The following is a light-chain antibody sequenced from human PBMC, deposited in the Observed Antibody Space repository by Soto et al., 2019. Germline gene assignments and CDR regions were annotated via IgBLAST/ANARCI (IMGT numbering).Light chain of an antibody. CDR3: QHEGA. J-gene: IGKJ3*01. CDR2: GAS. Sequence: IVLTQSPGTLSLSPGEIATLSCRASQSITSNYLAWYQQKPGQAPRLLIYGASNTATGIPDRFSGSGSETDFTLTIRRLEPEDFAVYFCQHEGAFGPGTKVEIK. CDR1: QSITSNY. V-gene: IGKV3-20*01.